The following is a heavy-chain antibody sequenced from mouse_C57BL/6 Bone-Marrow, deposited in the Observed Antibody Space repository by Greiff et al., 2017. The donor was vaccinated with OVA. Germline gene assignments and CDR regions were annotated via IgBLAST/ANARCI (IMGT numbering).Heavy chain of an antibody. CDR3: ARDARGDGYWYFDV. J-gene: IGHJ1*03. CDR2: SRNKANDYTT. V-gene: IGHV7-1*01. Sequence: EVKLQESGGGLVQSGRSLRLSCATSGFTFSDFYMEWVRQAPGKGLEWIAASRNKANDYTTEYSASVKGRFIVSRDTSQSILYLQMNALRAEDTAIYYCARDARGDGYWYFDVWGTGTTVTVSS. D-gene: IGHD1-1*01. CDR1: GFTFSDFY.